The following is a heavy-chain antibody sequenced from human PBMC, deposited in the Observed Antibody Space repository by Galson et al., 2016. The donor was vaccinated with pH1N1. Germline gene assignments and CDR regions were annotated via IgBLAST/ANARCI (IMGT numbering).Heavy chain of an antibody. Sequence: SLRLSCAASGFSFSDYWISWVRQAPGKGLEWVATVKQDGTEKYYVDSVRGRFAISRDNAKKSVFLQMNSLTAEDTAVYYCVRDRDKYCGSTGCSYYNLDVWGNGTTVIVSS. D-gene: IGHD2-2*01. J-gene: IGHJ6*03. V-gene: IGHV3-7*01. CDR3: VRDRDKYCGSTGCSYYNLDV. CDR1: GFSFSDYW. CDR2: VKQDGTEK.